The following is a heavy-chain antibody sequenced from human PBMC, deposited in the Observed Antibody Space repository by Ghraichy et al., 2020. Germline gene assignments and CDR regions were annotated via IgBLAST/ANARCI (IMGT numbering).Heavy chain of an antibody. D-gene: IGHD2-15*01. J-gene: IGHJ3*02. V-gene: IGHV4-34*01. CDR2: INHSGST. CDR3: ARAPYCSGGSCYPGAFDI. Sequence: SETLSLTCAVYGGSFSGYYWSWIRQPPGKGLEWIGEINHSGSTNYNPSLKSRVTISVDTSKNQFSLKLSSVTAADTAVYYCARAPYCSGGSCYPGAFDIWGQGTMVTVSS. CDR1: GGSFSGYY.